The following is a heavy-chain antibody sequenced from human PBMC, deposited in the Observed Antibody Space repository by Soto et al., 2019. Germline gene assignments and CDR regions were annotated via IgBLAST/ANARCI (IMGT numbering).Heavy chain of an antibody. CDR3: VRRAITATTDWGAFDV. J-gene: IGHJ3*01. V-gene: IGHV3-23*01. D-gene: IGHD1-20*01. CDR2: VSPGGAVS. Sequence: MRCASQARGEGRGWVSSVSPGGAVSNYTDSVKGRFTISRDNSRRTLHLRMDSLRAEDAAVYFCVRRAITATTDWGAFDVWGQGTVVTVSS.